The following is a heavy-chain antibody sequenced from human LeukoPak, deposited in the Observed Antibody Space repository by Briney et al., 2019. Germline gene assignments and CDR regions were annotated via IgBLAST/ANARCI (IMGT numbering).Heavy chain of an antibody. V-gene: IGHV3-48*03. Sequence: PGGSLRLSCAASGFTFSSYEMNWVRQAPGKGLEWVSYISSSGSTIYYADSVKGRFTISRDNSKNTLYVQMNSLRVEDTAIYYCAKHGEAYGDSRTDYWGQGTLVTVPS. CDR3: AKHGEAYGDSRTDY. CDR1: GFTFSSYE. D-gene: IGHD4-17*01. J-gene: IGHJ4*02. CDR2: ISSSGSTI.